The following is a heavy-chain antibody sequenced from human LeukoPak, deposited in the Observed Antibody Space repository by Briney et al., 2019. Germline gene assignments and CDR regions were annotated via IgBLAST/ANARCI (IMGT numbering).Heavy chain of an antibody. J-gene: IGHJ4*02. CDR1: GFTFSSHW. CDR3: ASSVPRSGAARPNY. V-gene: IGHV3-7*01. CDR2: IKQDGSEK. Sequence: PGGSLRLSCVASGFTFSSHWMTWVRQAPGKGLEWVANIKQDGSEKYYVDSVKGRFTISRDNAKNSLYLQMNSLRAEDTAVYYCASSVPRSGAARPNYWGQGTLVTVSS. D-gene: IGHD6-6*01.